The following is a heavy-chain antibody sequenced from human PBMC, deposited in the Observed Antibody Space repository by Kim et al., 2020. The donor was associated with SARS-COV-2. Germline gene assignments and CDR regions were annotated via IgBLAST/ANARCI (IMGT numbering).Heavy chain of an antibody. D-gene: IGHD2-2*01. V-gene: IGHV4-59*01. Sequence: SETLSLTCSVSGGSISTYYWSWLRQPPGKGLEWIGYVYYSGSTNYNPSLKSRVTMSVDTSNNQFSLNLTSVTAADTAVYYCAREEGSSSTHLDYWGQGTLVTVSS. J-gene: IGHJ4*02. CDR1: GGSISTYY. CDR3: AREEGSSSTHLDY. CDR2: VYYSGST.